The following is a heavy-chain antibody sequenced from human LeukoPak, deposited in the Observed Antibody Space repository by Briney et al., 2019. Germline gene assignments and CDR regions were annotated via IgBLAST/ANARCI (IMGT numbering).Heavy chain of an antibody. CDR1: GGSISSNHYY. CDR3: ARDYAFDI. J-gene: IGHJ3*02. CDR2: IYYIGRT. Sequence: SETLSLTCTVSGGSISSNHYYWRWIRQPPGKGLEWIGYIYYIGRTNYNPSLKSRVTISVDTSKNQFSLKLSSVTAADTAVYYCARDYAFDIWGQGTMVTVSS. V-gene: IGHV4-61*01.